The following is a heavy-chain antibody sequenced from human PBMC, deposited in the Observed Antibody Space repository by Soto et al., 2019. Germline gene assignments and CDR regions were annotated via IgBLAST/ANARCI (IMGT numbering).Heavy chain of an antibody. Sequence: QVKLVQSGAEVKKPGASVKVSCKASGYTFTSYGISWVRQAPGQGLEWMGWISAYNGNTNYAEKLQGRVTMTTNKAHKIHDRITLTTDTSTSTAYIELRSLSSADTAVYYCARDQMVRGVIEESSKNYYYYYGMDVWGQGTTVTVSS. CDR3: ARDQMVRGVIEESSKNYYYYYGMDV. V-gene: IGHV1-18*01. D-gene: IGHD3-10*01. J-gene: IGHJ6*02. CDR2: ISAYNGNT. CDR1: GYTFTSYG.